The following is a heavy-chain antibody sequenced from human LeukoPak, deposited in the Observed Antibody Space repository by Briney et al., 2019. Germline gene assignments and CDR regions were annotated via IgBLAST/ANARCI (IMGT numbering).Heavy chain of an antibody. CDR2: INPNSGGT. D-gene: IGHD3-10*01. V-gene: IGHV1-2*04. Sequence: VSVKVSCKTSGYTFTGYYMHWVRQAPGQGLEWMGRINPNSGGTNYAQKFQGWVTMTRDTSISTAYMELNRLRSDDTAVYYCARDRHYGSGSYYFDYWGQGTLVTVSS. J-gene: IGHJ4*02. CDR3: ARDRHYGSGSYYFDY. CDR1: GYTFTGYY.